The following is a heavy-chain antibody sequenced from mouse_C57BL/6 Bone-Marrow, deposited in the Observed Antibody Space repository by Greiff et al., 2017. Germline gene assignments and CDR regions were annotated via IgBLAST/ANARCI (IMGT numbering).Heavy chain of an antibody. CDR1: GYAFSSSW. Sequence: QVHVKQSGPELVKPGASVKISCKASGYAFSSSWMNWVKQRPGKGLEWIGRIYPGDGDTNYNGKFKGKATLTADKSSSTAYMQLSSLTSEDSAVYFCARGTTVVEGYWYFDVWGTGTTVTVSS. J-gene: IGHJ1*03. CDR3: ARGTTVVEGYWYFDV. CDR2: IYPGDGDT. V-gene: IGHV1-82*01. D-gene: IGHD1-1*01.